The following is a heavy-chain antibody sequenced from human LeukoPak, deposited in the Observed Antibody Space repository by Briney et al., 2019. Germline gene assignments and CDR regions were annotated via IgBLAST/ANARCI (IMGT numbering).Heavy chain of an antibody. V-gene: IGHV3-74*01. Sequence: GGSLRLSCAASGFTFSTYWMHWVRQAPGKGLVWVSRIDYDGINTYYADSVKGRFTISRDNSKNTLYLQMNSLRADDTAVYYCARETPGSRVFDSWGQGTLVTVSS. J-gene: IGHJ4*02. D-gene: IGHD1-14*01. CDR1: GFTFSTYW. CDR3: ARETPGSRVFDS. CDR2: IDYDGINT.